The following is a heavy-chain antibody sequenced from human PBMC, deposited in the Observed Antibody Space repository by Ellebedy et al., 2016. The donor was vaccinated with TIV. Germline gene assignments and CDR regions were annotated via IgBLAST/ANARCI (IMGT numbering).Heavy chain of an antibody. D-gene: IGHD4-17*01. CDR3: ARTSYDFGHLRLDY. CDR2: IYYRGST. J-gene: IGHJ4*02. CDR1: GGSISSSSYY. V-gene: IGHV4-39*02. Sequence: SETLSLTCTVSGGSISSSSYYWGWIRQPPGKGLEWIGSIYYRGSTYYNPSLKSRVTISVDTSKNHFSLKLSSVTAAETAVYYCARTSYDFGHLRLDYWGQGSLVIVSS.